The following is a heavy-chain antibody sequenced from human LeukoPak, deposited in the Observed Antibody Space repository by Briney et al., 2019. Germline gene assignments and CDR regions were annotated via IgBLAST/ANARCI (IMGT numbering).Heavy chain of an antibody. Sequence: SVKVSCKASGGTFSSYAISWVRQAPGQGLEWMGGIIPIFGTANYAQKFQGRVTITADESTSTAYMELSSLRSEDTAVYYCARGKNSGSYYDYYYMDVWGKGTTVTISS. CDR3: ARGKNSGSYYDYYYMDV. D-gene: IGHD1-26*01. CDR2: IIPIFGTA. V-gene: IGHV1-69*13. J-gene: IGHJ6*03. CDR1: GGTFSSYA.